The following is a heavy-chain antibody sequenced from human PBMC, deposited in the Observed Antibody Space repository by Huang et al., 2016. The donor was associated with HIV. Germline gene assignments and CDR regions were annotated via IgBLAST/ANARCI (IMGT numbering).Heavy chain of an antibody. CDR1: GFTFSNAW. Sequence: EVQLVESGGGLVKPGGSLRLSCAASGFTFSNAWMSWVRQAQGKWLELVGRIKSKTDGGTTDYAAPMKGRFTISRDDSKNTLYLQMNSLKTEDTAVYYCTTESESSGWTMDHDAFDIWGQGTMVTVSS. D-gene: IGHD6-19*01. J-gene: IGHJ3*02. CDR2: IKSKTDGGTT. V-gene: IGHV3-15*01. CDR3: TTESESSGWTMDHDAFDI.